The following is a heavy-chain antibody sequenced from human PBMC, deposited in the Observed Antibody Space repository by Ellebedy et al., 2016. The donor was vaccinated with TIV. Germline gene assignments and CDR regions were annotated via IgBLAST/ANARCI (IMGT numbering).Heavy chain of an antibody. CDR3: ARSQSGYGDYKLLYFDL. CDR1: GYTFTSYG. CDR2: IIPIFGTA. J-gene: IGHJ2*01. D-gene: IGHD4-17*01. Sequence: SVKVSXKASGYTFTSYGISWVRQAPGQGLEWMGGIIPIFGTANYAQKFQGRVTITADESTSTAYIELSSLRSEDTAVYYCARSQSGYGDYKLLYFDLWGRGTLVTVSS. V-gene: IGHV1-69*13.